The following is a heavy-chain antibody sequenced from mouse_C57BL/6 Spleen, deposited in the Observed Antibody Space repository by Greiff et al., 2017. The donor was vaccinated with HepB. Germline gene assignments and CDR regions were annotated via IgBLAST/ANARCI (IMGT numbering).Heavy chain of an antibody. V-gene: IGHV1-82*01. CDR1: GYAFSSSW. D-gene: IGHD3-2*02. CDR2: IYPGDGDT. J-gene: IGHJ3*01. CDR3: ARRLWFAH. Sequence: QVQLQQSGPELVKPGASVKISCKASGYAFSSSWMNWVKQRPGKGLERIGRIYPGDGDTNYNGKFKGKATLTADKSSSTAYMQLSSLTSEDSAVYFCARRLWFAHWGQGTLVTVSA.